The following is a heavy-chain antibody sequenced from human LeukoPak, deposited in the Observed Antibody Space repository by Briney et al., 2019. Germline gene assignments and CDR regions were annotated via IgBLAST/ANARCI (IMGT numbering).Heavy chain of an antibody. CDR3: ARQGLRYFDLVDY. CDR1: GGSISSYY. Sequence: PSETLSLTCTVSGGSISSYYWSWIRQPPGKGLEWIGYIYYSGSTNYNPSLKSRVTISVDTSKNQFSLKLSSVTAADTAVYYCARQGLRYFDLVDYWGQGTLVTVSS. J-gene: IGHJ4*02. V-gene: IGHV4-59*08. CDR2: IYYSGST. D-gene: IGHD3-9*01.